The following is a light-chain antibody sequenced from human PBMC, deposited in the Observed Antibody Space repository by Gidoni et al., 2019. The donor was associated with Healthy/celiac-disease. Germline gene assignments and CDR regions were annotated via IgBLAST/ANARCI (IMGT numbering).Light chain of an antibody. V-gene: IGKV1-8*01. Sequence: VRMSQSPSSFSASPGDRVTITCRASQGISSYLAWYQHKPGKAPKLLIYAASTLQSGVPSRFSGSGSGTDFTLTISSLQSEDFATYYCQQDNSYPLTFGEGTKVEIK. CDR3: QQDNSYPLT. CDR1: QGISSY. CDR2: AAS. J-gene: IGKJ4*01.